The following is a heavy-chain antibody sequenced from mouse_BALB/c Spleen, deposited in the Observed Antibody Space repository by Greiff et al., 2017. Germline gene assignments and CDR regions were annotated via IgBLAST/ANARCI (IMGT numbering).Heavy chain of an antibody. CDR3: ARSYATYYFDY. CDR2: ISSGSSTI. J-gene: IGHJ2*01. CDR1: GFTFSSFG. Sequence: DVMLVESGGGLVQPGGSRKLSCAASGFTFSSFGMHWVRQAPEKGLEWVAYISSGSSTIYYADTVKGRFTISRDNPKNTLFLQMTSLRSEDTAMYYCARSYATYYFDYWGQGTTLTVSS. D-gene: IGHD6-1*01. V-gene: IGHV5-17*02.